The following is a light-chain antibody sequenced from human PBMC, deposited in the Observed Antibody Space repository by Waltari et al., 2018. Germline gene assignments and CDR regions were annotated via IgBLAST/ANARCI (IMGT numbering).Light chain of an antibody. J-gene: IGKJ2*01. Sequence: DILMTQAPDLMAVTLGERTHINCKASQRVLYRSDNNNYLAWYRQKPGQPPHLLLYWASTRESGVPGRFSGSGSGTDFTLTISSLQAEDVAVYYCQQYYSTPYTFGQGTKLEIK. CDR3: QQYYSTPYT. V-gene: IGKV4-1*01. CDR1: QRVLYRSDNNNY. CDR2: WAS.